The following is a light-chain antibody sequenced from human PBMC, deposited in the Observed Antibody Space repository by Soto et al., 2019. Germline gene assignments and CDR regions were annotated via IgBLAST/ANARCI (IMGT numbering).Light chain of an antibody. Sequence: DIQMTQYPCSLSASIGDRGTVTCLASQSISGFLNWYQQKPGKAPKLLIYLASTLQSGVPARFSGSGSATEFTISNSRMRPEQGKTDAGHQYSMSWHSSVQGTKVDIK. CDR3: HQYSMSWHS. J-gene: IGKJ1*01. V-gene: IGKV1-39*01. CDR2: LAS. CDR1: QSISGF.